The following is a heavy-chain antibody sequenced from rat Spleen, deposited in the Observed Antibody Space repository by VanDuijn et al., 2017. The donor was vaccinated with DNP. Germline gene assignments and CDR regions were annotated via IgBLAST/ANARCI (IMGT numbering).Heavy chain of an antibody. V-gene: IGHV3-3*01. J-gene: IGHJ2*01. CDR1: GYSISSSYR. CDR2: INSAGST. CDR3: AKMHYGIPD. Sequence: EVQLQESGPGLVKPSQSLSLTCSVTGYSISSSYRWNWIRKFPGKKLEWMGYINSAGSTNYNPSLKSRISITRDTSKNQFFLRVNSVIIEDTATYYCAKMHYGIPDWGQGVMVTVSS. D-gene: IGHD1-11*01.